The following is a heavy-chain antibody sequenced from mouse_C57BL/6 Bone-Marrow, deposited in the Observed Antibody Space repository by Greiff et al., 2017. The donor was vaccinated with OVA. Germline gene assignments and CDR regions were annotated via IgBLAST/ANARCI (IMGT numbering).Heavy chain of an antibody. CDR1: GYTFTSYW. Sequence: QVQLQQPGAELVRPGTSVKLSCKASGYTFTSYWMHWVKQRPGQGLEWIGVIDPSDSYTNYNQKFKGKATLTVDTSSSTAYMQLSSLTSEDSAVYDGAREEYDGNTDDWGQGTTLTGSS. J-gene: IGHJ2*01. CDR2: IDPSDSYT. CDR3: AREEYDGNTDD. V-gene: IGHV1-59*01. D-gene: IGHD2-1*01.